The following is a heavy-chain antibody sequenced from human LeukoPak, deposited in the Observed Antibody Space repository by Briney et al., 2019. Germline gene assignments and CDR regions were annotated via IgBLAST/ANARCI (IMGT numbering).Heavy chain of an antibody. CDR3: AKNFYGDSYNWFDP. D-gene: IGHD4-17*01. V-gene: IGHV3-23*01. Sequence: GGSLRLSCAAFGFTFSSYAMSWVRQAPGKGLEWVSAISGSGSSTYYADSVKGRFTISRDNSKNTLYLQMNSLRAEDTAVYYCAKNFYGDSYNWFDPWGQGTLVTVSS. CDR2: ISGSGSST. J-gene: IGHJ5*02. CDR1: GFTFSSYA.